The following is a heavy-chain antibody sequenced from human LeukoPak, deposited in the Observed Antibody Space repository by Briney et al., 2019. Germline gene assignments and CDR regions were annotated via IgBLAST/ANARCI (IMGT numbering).Heavy chain of an antibody. J-gene: IGHJ6*03. CDR1: GYSFTNYW. CDR3: ARQYSSGWYGDYYYYMDV. Sequence: GESLKISCKASGYSFTNYWIGWVRQMPGKGLEWMGIIYPGDSDTKYSPSFQGQVTISADKSITTAYLQWSSLKASDTAMYYCARQYSSGWYGDYYYYMDVWGKGTTVTISS. CDR2: IYPGDSDT. V-gene: IGHV5-51*01. D-gene: IGHD6-19*01.